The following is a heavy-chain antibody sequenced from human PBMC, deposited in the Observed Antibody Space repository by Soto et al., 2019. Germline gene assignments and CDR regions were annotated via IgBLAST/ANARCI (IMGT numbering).Heavy chain of an antibody. CDR3: ARCASGYYCYYMDV. J-gene: IGHJ6*03. V-gene: IGHV4-39*01. Sequence: SETLSLTCTVSAGSISSSSYYWGWIRQPPGKGLEWIGSIYYSGSTYYNPSLKSRVTISVDTSKNQFSLKLSSVTAADTAVYYCARCASGYYCYYMDVSGKGTTVTVS. CDR1: AGSISSSSYY. D-gene: IGHD6-6*01. CDR2: IYYSGST.